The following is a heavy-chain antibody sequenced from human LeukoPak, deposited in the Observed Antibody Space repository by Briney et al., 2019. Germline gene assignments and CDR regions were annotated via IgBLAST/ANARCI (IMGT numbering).Heavy chain of an antibody. CDR2: INSNEDIT. V-gene: IGHV3-64D*06. CDR3: VKSPHASSSYFDY. D-gene: IGHD6-13*01. CDR1: GFTFSSFA. J-gene: IGHJ4*02. Sequence: GGSLRLSCSASGFTFSSFAMHWVRQAPGKGLEYVSAINSNEDITDYADSVKGRFTISRDNSKNTLFLQMSSLRAEDTAVYYCVKSPHASSSYFDYWGQGTLVTVSS.